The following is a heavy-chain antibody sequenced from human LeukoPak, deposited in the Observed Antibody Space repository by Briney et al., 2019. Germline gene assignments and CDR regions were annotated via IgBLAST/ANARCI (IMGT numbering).Heavy chain of an antibody. CDR2: IKQDGSEK. D-gene: IGHD3-16*02. CDR3: AGERGYDYVWGSYRYGGDYFDY. Sequence: PGGSLRLSCAASGFTFSSYWMSWVRQAPGKGLEWVANIKQDGSEKYYVDSVKGRFTISRDNAKNSLYLQMNSLRAEDTAVYYCAGERGYDYVWGSYRYGGDYFDYWGQGTLVTVSS. V-gene: IGHV3-7*03. J-gene: IGHJ4*02. CDR1: GFTFSSYW.